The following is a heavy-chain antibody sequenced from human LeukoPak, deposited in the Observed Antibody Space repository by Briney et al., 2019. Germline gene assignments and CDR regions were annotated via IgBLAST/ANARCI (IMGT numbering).Heavy chain of an antibody. CDR3: AKDAPWYFQH. CDR2: ISGSGGRT. Sequence: PGGSLRLSCAGSGFTFSSYAMSWVRQAPGKGLEWVSAISGSGGRTNYADSVKGRFTISRDNSKNTLYLQMNSLRAGDTAVYYCAKDAPWYFQHWGQGTLVTVSS. J-gene: IGHJ1*01. CDR1: GFTFSSYA. V-gene: IGHV3-23*01.